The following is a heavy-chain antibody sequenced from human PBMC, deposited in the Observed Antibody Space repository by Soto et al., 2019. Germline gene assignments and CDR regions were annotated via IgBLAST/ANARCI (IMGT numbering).Heavy chain of an antibody. CDR2: IVVGSGNT. J-gene: IGHJ5*02. Sequence: SVKVSCKASGFTFTSSAMQWVRQARGQRLEWIGWIVVGSGNTNYAQKFQERVTITRDMSTSTAYMELSSLRSEDTAVYCCAADRYCSGGSCYLNWFDPWGQGTLVTVSS. D-gene: IGHD2-15*01. CDR1: GFTFTSSA. V-gene: IGHV1-58*02. CDR3: AADRYCSGGSCYLNWFDP.